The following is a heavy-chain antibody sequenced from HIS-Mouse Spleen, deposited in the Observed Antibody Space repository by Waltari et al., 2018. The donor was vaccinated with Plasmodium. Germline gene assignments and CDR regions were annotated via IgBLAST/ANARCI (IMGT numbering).Heavy chain of an antibody. CDR1: GFTFDDYA. CDR3: AKDFCSGGSCLGLFDY. V-gene: IGHV3-9*01. CDR2: IIWNSGSI. D-gene: IGHD2-15*01. Sequence: EVQLVESGGGLVQPGRSLRLSCAASGFTFDDYAMHWVRQAPGKGLEWVSGIIWNSGSIGYADSVKGRFTISRDNAKNSLYLQMNSLRAEDTALYYCAKDFCSGGSCLGLFDYWGQGTLVTVSS. J-gene: IGHJ4*02.